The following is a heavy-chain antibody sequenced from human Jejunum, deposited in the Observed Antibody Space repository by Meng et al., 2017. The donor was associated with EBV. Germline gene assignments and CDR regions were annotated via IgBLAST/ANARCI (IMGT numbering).Heavy chain of an antibody. Sequence: VWVCVGGLVQPGGSLRLSGAASGVTLSSYAMSWVRQAQGKGLVWVSHISGTGGSTYYADSVMGRFTASRDNSKNTLCLQMNSLRADDTAVYYCVRDGYNYIPFDYWGQGTLVTVSS. CDR3: VRDGYNYIPFDY. CDR2: ISGTGGST. CDR1: GVTLSSYA. V-gene: IGHV3-23*01. J-gene: IGHJ4*02. D-gene: IGHD5-24*01.